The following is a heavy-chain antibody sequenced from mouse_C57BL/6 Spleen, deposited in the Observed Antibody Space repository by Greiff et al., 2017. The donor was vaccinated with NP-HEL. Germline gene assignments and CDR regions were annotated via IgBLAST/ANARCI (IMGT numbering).Heavy chain of an antibody. V-gene: IGHV1-52*01. D-gene: IGHD1-1*02. J-gene: IGHJ3*01. Sequence: QVQLQQPGAELVRPGSSVKLSCKASGYTFTSYWMHWVKQRPIQGLEWIGNIDPSDSETHYNQKFKDKATLTVDKSSSTAYMQLSSLTSEDSAVYYCARSRRGSPFAYWGQGTLVTVSA. CDR1: GYTFTSYW. CDR3: ARSRRGSPFAY. CDR2: IDPSDSET.